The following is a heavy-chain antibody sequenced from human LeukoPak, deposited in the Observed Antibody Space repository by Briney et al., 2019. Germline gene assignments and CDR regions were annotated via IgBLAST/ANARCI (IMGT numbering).Heavy chain of an antibody. CDR1: GSGFTFGNFG. Sequence: GGSLTLFCEASGSGFTFGNFGMSWVRQAPGKGLEWLSGISGSGYYTYYADSVKGRFTISRDNSKSTLYIEMNSLRAEDTAVYYCAKDGSWGDYYFYFYMDVWGKGTTVTVSS. CDR3: AKDGSWGDYYFYFYMDV. J-gene: IGHJ6*03. CDR2: ISGSGYYT. D-gene: IGHD3-16*01. V-gene: IGHV3-23*01.